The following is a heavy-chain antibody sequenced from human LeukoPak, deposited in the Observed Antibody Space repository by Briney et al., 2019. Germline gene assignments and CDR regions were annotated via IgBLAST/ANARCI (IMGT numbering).Heavy chain of an antibody. CDR1: GDSISSSSYY. D-gene: IGHD3-22*01. V-gene: IGHV4-39*01. CDR3: ARYWGPYDNSGAYFDY. Sequence: SETLSLTCTVSGDSISSSSYYWVSLRQPPGKGLEWFSSIHYAGSTYYNPSLKSRVTISVDTSKNQFSLRLSSVTAADTAMYYCARYWGPYDNSGAYFDYWGQGTLVTVSS. J-gene: IGHJ4*02. CDR2: IHYAGST.